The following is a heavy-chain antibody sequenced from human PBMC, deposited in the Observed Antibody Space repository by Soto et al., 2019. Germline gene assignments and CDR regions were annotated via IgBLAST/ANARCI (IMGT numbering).Heavy chain of an antibody. D-gene: IGHD1-26*01. CDR3: AKGEGSDYYYYGMDV. J-gene: IGHJ6*01. CDR2: ISYDGSNK. V-gene: IGHV3-30*18. CDR1: GFTFSSYG. Sequence: QVQLVESGGGVVQPGRSLRLSCAASGFTFSSYGMHWVRQAPGKGLEWVAVISYDGSNKYYADSMKGRFTISRDNSKNTLYLQMNSLRAEDTAVYYCAKGEGSDYYYYGMDVW.